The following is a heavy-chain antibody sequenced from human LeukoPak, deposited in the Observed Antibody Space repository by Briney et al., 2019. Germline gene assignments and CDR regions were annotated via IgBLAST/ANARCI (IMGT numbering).Heavy chain of an antibody. J-gene: IGHJ4*02. V-gene: IGHV3-23*01. CDR1: GFTFKSYG. Sequence: GGSLRLSCAASGFTFKSYGMTWVRQAPGKGLEWVSSITGAGSSTKYADSVNGRFTISRDNSKNTLSLQMTGLRAEDTAVYYCARKVAVAMDLDYWGQGTLVTVSS. CDR2: ITGAGSST. CDR3: ARKVAVAMDLDY. D-gene: IGHD5-18*01.